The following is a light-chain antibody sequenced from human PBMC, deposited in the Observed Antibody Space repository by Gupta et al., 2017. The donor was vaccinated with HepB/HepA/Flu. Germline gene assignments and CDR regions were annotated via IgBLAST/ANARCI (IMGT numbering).Light chain of an antibody. Sequence: SYKLTQPPSVFVSPGQTARITCSGDTLPKQYVYWYQQKPGQAPLLVIYQDSERPSGIPERFSGSSSGTTVTLTISGAQAEDEADYYCQSADSSGPYFYVVFGGGTKLTVL. CDR1: TLPKQY. CDR2: QDS. CDR3: QSADSSGPYFYVV. V-gene: IGLV3-25*03. J-gene: IGLJ2*01.